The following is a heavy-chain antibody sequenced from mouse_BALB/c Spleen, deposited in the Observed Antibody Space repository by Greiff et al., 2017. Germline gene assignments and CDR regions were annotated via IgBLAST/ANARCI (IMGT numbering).Heavy chain of an antibody. Sequence: EVQVVESGGGLVKPGGSLKLSCAASGFTFSSYAMSWVRQSPEKRLEWVAEISSGGSYTYYPDTVTGRFTISRDNAKNTLYLEMSSLRSEDTAMYYCARVAGTSWGAYWGEGTLVAVSA. CDR2: ISSGGSYT. D-gene: IGHD4-1*01. CDR3: ARVAGTSWGAY. J-gene: IGHJ3*01. CDR1: GFTFSSYA. V-gene: IGHV5-9-4*01.